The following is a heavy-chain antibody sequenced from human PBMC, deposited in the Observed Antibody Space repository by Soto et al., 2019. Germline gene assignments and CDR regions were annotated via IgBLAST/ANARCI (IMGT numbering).Heavy chain of an antibody. V-gene: IGHV4-34*01. CDR3: ARAYGDYGVERPDYFDY. D-gene: IGHD4-17*01. CDR1: GGSFSGYY. J-gene: IGHJ4*02. Sequence: SETLSLTCAVYGGSFSGYYWSWIRQPPGKGLEWIGEINHSGSTNYNPSLKSRVTISVDTSKNQFSLKLSSVTAADTAVYYCARAYGDYGVERPDYFDYWGQGTLVTVSS. CDR2: INHSGST.